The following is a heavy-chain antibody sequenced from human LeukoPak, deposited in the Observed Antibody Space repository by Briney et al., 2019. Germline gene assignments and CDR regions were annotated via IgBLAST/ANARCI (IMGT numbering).Heavy chain of an antibody. J-gene: IGHJ6*02. Sequence: GGSLRLSCAASGFTFSSYAMSWVRQAPGKGLEWVLAISGSGGSTYYADSVKGRFTISRDNSKDTPYLHMSSLRAEDTAIHYCAKVPYSDYGSGRPPFMDVWGQGTTVAVSS. CDR1: GFTFSSYA. V-gene: IGHV3-23*01. CDR2: ISGSGGST. D-gene: IGHD3-10*01. CDR3: AKVPYSDYGSGRPPFMDV.